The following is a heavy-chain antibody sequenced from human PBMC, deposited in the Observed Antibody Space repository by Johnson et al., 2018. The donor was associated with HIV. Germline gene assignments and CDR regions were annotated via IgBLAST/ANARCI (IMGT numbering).Heavy chain of an antibody. J-gene: IGHJ3*02. CDR3: ARENDAFDI. CDR2: ISGSGGST. Sequence: VQVVESGGGLVKPGGSLRLSCAASGFTFSDYYMSWIRQAPGKGLEWVSAISGSGGSTYYADSVKGRFTISRENAKNSLYLQMNSLRAGDTAVYYCARENDAFDIWGQGTMVTVSS. CDR1: GFTFSDYY. V-gene: IGHV3-11*04.